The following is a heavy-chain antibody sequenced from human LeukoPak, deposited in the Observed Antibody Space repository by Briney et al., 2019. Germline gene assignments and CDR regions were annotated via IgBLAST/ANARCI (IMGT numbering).Heavy chain of an antibody. V-gene: IGHV4-61*05. D-gene: IGHD4-17*01. CDR1: GGSISSSSYY. CDR2: IYYSGST. J-gene: IGHJ6*03. CDR3: ARSTVTTDYYYYYMDV. Sequence: PSETLSLTCTVSGGSISSSSYYWGWIRQPPGKGLEWIGYIYYSGSTNYNPSLKSRVTISVDTSKNQFSLKLSSVTAADTAVYYCARSTVTTDYYYYYMDVWGKGTTVTVSS.